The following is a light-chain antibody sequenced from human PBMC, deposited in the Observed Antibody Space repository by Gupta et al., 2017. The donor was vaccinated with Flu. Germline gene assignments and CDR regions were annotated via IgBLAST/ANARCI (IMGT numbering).Light chain of an antibody. Sequence: DIVLTQSPDSLAVSLGERATINCRSSQSVFYSGNNRNALAWYQQKAGQPPKLLISWASTRESGVPDRFSGSGSGTDFTLTSGSREAEDVAVYYWQQEYRFPSFGDGTKVEIK. CDR1: QSVFYSGNNRNA. CDR2: WAS. J-gene: IGKJ3*01. CDR3: QQEYRFPS. V-gene: IGKV4-1*01.